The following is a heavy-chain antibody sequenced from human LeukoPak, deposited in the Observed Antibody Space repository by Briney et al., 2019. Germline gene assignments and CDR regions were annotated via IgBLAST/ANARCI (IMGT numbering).Heavy chain of an antibody. Sequence: PSETLSLTCAGYGGSFSGYYWTWIRQTPEKGLEWIGEMNPSGSTNYNPSLKSRVTISVDTSKNQFSLELSSVTAADTAVYYCARGRQDVTMIVVVMTAVSYYLDVWGKGTTVTVS. D-gene: IGHD3-22*01. V-gene: IGHV4-34*01. CDR3: ARGRQDVTMIVVVMTAVSYYLDV. CDR1: GGSFSGYY. CDR2: MNPSGST. J-gene: IGHJ6*03.